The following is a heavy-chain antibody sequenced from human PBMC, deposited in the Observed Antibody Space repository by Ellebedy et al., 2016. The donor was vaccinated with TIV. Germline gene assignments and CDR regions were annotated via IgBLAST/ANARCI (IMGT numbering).Heavy chain of an antibody. CDR2: IKQDGSEK. J-gene: IGHJ4*02. D-gene: IGHD4/OR15-4a*01. Sequence: GESLKISXAASGFTFTTYWMSWVRQAPGKGLEWVANIKQDGSEKYYVDSVKGRFTISRDNAKNSLYLQMNSLRAEDTAVYYCARGGASHFGYWGQGTLVTVSS. CDR1: GFTFTTYW. CDR3: ARGGASHFGY. V-gene: IGHV3-7*01.